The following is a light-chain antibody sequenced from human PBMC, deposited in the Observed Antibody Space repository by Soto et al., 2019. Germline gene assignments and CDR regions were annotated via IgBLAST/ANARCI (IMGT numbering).Light chain of an antibody. CDR3: ATWDDSLNVV. J-gene: IGLJ2*01. V-gene: IGLV3-1*01. CDR1: KLGNKY. Sequence: SYELSQPPSVSVSPGQTASITCSGDKLGNKYAWWYQQKPGQSPVLVIYQDKKRPSGIPARFSGSNSGNTATLTISGTQVMDEAHYYCATWDDSLNVVFGGGTKVTVL. CDR2: QDK.